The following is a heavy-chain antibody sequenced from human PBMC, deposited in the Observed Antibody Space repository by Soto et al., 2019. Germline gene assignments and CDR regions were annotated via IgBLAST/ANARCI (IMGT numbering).Heavy chain of an antibody. V-gene: IGHV4-34*01. CDR2: INHSGGI. CDR1: GGSFTGYY. Sequence: SETLSLTCGVYGGSFTGYYWSWIRQPPGKGLEWIGDINHSGGISYNPALKSRVTISVDTSKNQFSLKLNSVTAADTAVYYCARGSLLKGRCFDYWGQGTLVTVSS. J-gene: IGHJ4*02. CDR3: ARGSLLKGRCFDY.